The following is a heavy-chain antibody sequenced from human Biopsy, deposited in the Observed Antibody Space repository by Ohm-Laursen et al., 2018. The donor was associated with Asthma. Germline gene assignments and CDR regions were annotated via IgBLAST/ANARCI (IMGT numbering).Heavy chain of an antibody. D-gene: IGHD3-22*01. CDR2: IYYSGST. CDR1: YGSITSGGYY. Sequence: PSETLSLTYTVSYGSITSGGYYWTWIRQHPGKGLEWIGFIYYSGSTYYNPSLKSRVSISIDTSKNQFSLKLSSVAAADTAVYYCARAQDYYDSRGYYRSFDYWGQGTLVTVPS. V-gene: IGHV4-31*03. J-gene: IGHJ4*02. CDR3: ARAQDYYDSRGYYRSFDY.